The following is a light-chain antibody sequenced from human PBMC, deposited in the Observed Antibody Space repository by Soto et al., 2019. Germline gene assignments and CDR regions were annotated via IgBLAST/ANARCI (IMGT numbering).Light chain of an antibody. V-gene: IGKV1-5*03. Sequence: DIQMTQSPSTLSASVGDRVTITCRASQSISSWLAWCQQKPGKAPKLLIYKASSLESGVPSRFSGSGSGTEFTLTISSLQPDDFATYYCQQYNSLWTFGQGTKEEIK. CDR3: QQYNSLWT. CDR2: KAS. CDR1: QSISSW. J-gene: IGKJ1*01.